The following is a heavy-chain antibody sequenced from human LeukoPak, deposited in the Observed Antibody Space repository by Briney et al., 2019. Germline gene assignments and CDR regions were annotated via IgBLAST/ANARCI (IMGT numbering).Heavy chain of an antibody. CDR2: INPNSGGT. Sequence: AAVKVSCKASGYTFTGYYMHWVRQAPGQGLEWMGWINPNSGGTNYAQKFQGRVTMTRDTSISTAYMELSRLRSDDTAVYYCARQYSSSWYYRDAFDIWGQGTMVTVSS. D-gene: IGHD6-13*01. V-gene: IGHV1-2*02. CDR3: ARQYSSSWYYRDAFDI. J-gene: IGHJ3*02. CDR1: GYTFTGYY.